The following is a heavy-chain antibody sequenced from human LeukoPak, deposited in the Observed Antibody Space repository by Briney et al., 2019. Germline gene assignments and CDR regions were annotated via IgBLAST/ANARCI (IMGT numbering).Heavy chain of an antibody. CDR3: AREDPYKENKSY. CDR2: ISAYNGNT. CDR1: GYTFTSYG. J-gene: IGHJ4*02. Sequence: GASVKVSCKASGYTFTSYGISWVRQAPGQGLEWMGWISAYNGNTNYAQKLQGRVTMTTDTSTSTAYVELRSLRSDDTAVYYCAREDPYKENKSYWGQGTLVTVSS. D-gene: IGHD1-14*01. V-gene: IGHV1-18*01.